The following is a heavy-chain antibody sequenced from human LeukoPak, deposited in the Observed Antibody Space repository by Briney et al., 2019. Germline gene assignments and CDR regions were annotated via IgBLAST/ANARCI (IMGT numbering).Heavy chain of an antibody. CDR1: GFTFSSYA. D-gene: IGHD3-22*01. V-gene: IGHV3-23*01. J-gene: IGHJ4*02. CDR2: ISGSGGST. Sequence: PGGSLRLSCAASGFTFSSYAMSWVRRAPGKGLEWVPAISGSGGSTYYADSVKGRFTISRDNSKNTLYLQMNSLRAEDTAVYYCASGEYYYDSSGKEFDYWGQGTLVTVSS. CDR3: ASGEYYYDSSGKEFDY.